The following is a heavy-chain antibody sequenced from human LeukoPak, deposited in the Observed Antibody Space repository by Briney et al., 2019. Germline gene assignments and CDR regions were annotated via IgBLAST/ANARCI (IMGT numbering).Heavy chain of an antibody. Sequence: SGPTLVNPTQTLTLTCTFSGFSLSTSGVGVGWIRQPPGKGLEWIGEINHSGSTNYNPSLKSRVTISVDTSKNQFSLKLSSVTAADTAVYYCAGGYVWGSYRPLDYWGQGTLVTVSS. CDR1: GFSLSTSGVG. V-gene: IGHV4-39*07. J-gene: IGHJ4*02. D-gene: IGHD3-16*02. CDR2: INHSGST. CDR3: AGGYVWGSYRPLDY.